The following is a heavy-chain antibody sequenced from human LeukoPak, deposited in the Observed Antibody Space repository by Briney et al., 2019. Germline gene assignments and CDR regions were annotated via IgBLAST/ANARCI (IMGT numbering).Heavy chain of an antibody. CDR3: ARVGLYYYGMDV. CDR2: MNPNSGNT. V-gene: IGHV1-8*01. Sequence: ASVKVSCKASGYTFTSYDINWVRQATGQGLEWMGWMNPNSGNTGYAQKFQGRVTMTRNTSISTAYMELSSLRSEDTAVYYCARVGLYYYGMDVWGQGTTVTVSS. CDR1: GYTFTSYD. J-gene: IGHJ6*02.